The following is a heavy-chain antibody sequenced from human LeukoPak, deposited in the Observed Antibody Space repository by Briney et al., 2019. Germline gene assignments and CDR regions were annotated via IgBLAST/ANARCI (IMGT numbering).Heavy chain of an antibody. Sequence: SETLSLTCAVYGGSFSGYYWSWTRQPPGKGLEWIGEINHSGSTNYNPSLKSRVTISVDTSKNQFSLKLSSVTAADTAVYYCAREPGFFDYWGQGTLVTVSS. D-gene: IGHD3-10*01. J-gene: IGHJ4*02. CDR3: AREPGFFDY. CDR1: GGSFSGYY. V-gene: IGHV4-34*01. CDR2: INHSGST.